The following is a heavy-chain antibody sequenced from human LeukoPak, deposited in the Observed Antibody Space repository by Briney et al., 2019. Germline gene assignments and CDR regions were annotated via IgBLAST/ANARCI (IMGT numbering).Heavy chain of an antibody. D-gene: IGHD3-9*01. CDR1: GFTFSSYG. J-gene: IGHJ5*02. CDR2: IWYDGSNK. V-gene: IGHV3-30*02. Sequence: GGSLRLSCAASGFTFSSYGMHWVRQAPGKGLEWVAVIWYDGSNKYYADSVKGRFTISRDNSKNTLYLQMNSLRAEDTAMYYCAKKTPSAGLTEFDPWGQGTLVTVSS. CDR3: AKKTPSAGLTEFDP.